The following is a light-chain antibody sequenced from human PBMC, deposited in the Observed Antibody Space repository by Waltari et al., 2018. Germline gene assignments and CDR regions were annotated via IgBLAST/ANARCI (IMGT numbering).Light chain of an antibody. CDR2: SNN. Sequence: QSVLTQPPSASGTPGPRVPISCSGSSSNIGSNTVTWYQQLPGTAPKLLIYSNNQRPSGVPDRFSDSKSGTSASLAISGLQSEDEADYYCAAWDDSLNGRVFGTGTKVTVL. V-gene: IGLV1-44*01. J-gene: IGLJ1*01. CDR1: SSNIGSNT. CDR3: AAWDDSLNGRV.